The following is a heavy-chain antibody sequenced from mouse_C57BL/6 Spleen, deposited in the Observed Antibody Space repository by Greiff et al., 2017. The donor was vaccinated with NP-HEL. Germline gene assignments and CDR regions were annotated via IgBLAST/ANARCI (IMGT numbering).Heavy chain of an antibody. D-gene: IGHD1-1*01. CDR1: GYTFTGYW. Sequence: VQLQQSGAELMKPGASVKLSCKATGYTFTGYWTEWVKQRPGHGLEWIGEILPGSGSTNYNEKFKGKATFTADTSSNTAYMQLSSLTTEDSAIYYCASQPITTVVATGAMDYWGQGTSVTVSS. V-gene: IGHV1-9*01. CDR2: ILPGSGST. CDR3: ASQPITTVVATGAMDY. J-gene: IGHJ4*01.